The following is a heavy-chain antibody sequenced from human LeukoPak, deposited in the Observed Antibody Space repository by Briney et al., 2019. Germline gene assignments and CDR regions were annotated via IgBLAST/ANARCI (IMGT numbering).Heavy chain of an antibody. J-gene: IGHJ4*02. V-gene: IGHV3-23*01. CDR2: ISDSGGYT. CDR3: AKSITVAAKIDF. D-gene: IGHD6-19*01. CDR1: GFTFSSYA. Sequence: GGSLRLSCAASGFTFSSYALTWVRQAPGKGLEWVSTISDSGGYTYYADSVKGRFTISRDNSKNTLYLQMNSLRAEDTAVYYCAKSITVAAKIDFWGQGTLVTVSS.